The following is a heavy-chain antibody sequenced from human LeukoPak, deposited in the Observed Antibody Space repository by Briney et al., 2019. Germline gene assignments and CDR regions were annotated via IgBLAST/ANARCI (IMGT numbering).Heavy chain of an antibody. Sequence: GESLKISCKGSGYSFTSYWIVWVRQMPGKGLEWMGIIYPDDSDTRYSPSFQGQVTISADKSMSTAYLQWSSLKASDTAMYYCARHYTAMAPFDYWGQGTLVTVSS. D-gene: IGHD5-18*01. CDR2: IYPDDSDT. J-gene: IGHJ4*02. CDR3: ARHYTAMAPFDY. V-gene: IGHV5-51*01. CDR1: GYSFTSYW.